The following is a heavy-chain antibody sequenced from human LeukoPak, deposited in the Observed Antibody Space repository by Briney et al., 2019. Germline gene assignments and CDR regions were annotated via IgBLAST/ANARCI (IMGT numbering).Heavy chain of an antibody. J-gene: IGHJ4*02. Sequence: GGSLRLFCANSGFSLTDNPMNWVRQAPGKGLEWISNIRTTAEGAQYAYYADSVKGRVTISRDDGKNTLYLHMISLRDADTAVYYCATDQRYAFDYWGQGILVTVPS. CDR1: GFSLTDNP. CDR2: IRTTAEGAQYA. CDR3: ATDQRYAFDY. V-gene: IGHV3-48*02. D-gene: IGHD3-9*01.